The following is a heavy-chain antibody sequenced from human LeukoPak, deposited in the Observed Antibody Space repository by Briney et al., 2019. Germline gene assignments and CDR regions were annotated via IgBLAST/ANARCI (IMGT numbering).Heavy chain of an antibody. CDR1: GFTFSSYG. Sequence: GGSLRLSCAASGFTFSSYGMHWVRQAPGKGLEWVAFIRYDGSNKYYADSVKGRFTISGEDSKSIAYLQMNSLKTEDTAVYYCSSSSGDAFDIWGQGTMVTVSS. CDR3: SSSSGDAFDI. CDR2: IRYDGSNK. J-gene: IGHJ3*02. D-gene: IGHD6-6*01. V-gene: IGHV3-30*02.